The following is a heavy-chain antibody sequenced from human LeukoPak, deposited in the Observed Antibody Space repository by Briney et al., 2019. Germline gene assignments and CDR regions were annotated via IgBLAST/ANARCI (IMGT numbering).Heavy chain of an antibody. CDR1: EFSFSSYW. D-gene: IGHD2-2*03. J-gene: IGHJ4*02. V-gene: IGHV3-74*01. Sequence: PGGSLRLSCAGSEFSFSSYWMHWVRHPPEKGLEWVFSIKSDGSATAYADSVKGRFSMSTDSAKSPASLHMNSLRVEDTAMYYCAMDINGDLFHVWGQGTPVTVSS. CDR2: IKSDGSAT. CDR3: AMDINGDLFHV.